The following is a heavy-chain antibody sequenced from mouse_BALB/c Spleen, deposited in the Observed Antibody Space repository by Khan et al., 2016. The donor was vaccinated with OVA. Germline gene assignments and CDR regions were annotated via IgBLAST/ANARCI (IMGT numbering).Heavy chain of an antibody. J-gene: IGHJ3*01. CDR3: AREASNLDFSFAY. Sequence: EVQLQESGPDLVKPGASVKMSCKASGYTFTNYVMHWVKQKPGPGLEWIGYINPDNDGIRYNEKFKEKATLTSDKYSSTAYLELSSLTSEDSAVYYCAREASNLDFSFAYWGQGTLVTVSA. V-gene: IGHV1S136*01. D-gene: IGHD4-1*01. CDR1: GYTFTNYV. CDR2: INPDNDGI.